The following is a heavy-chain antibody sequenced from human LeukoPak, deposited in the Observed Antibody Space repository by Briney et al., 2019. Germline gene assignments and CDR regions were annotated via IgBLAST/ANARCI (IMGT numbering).Heavy chain of an antibody. Sequence: ASVTVSCKASGYTFTSYYMHWVRQAPGQGLEWMGIINPSGGSTSYAQKFQGRATMTRDTSTSTVYMELSSLRSEDTAVYYCAREVRLGYCSGGSCYNQSFDYWGQGTLVTVSS. D-gene: IGHD2-15*01. J-gene: IGHJ4*02. CDR2: INPSGGST. CDR1: GYTFTSYY. CDR3: AREVRLGYCSGGSCYNQSFDY. V-gene: IGHV1-46*01.